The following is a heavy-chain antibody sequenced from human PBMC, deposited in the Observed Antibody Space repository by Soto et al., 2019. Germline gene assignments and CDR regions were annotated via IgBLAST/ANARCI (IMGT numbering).Heavy chain of an antibody. V-gene: IGHV1-69*13. CDR1: GGTFSSYA. CDR2: IIPIFGTA. CDR3: ARGYSSSSTSDDYYYYGMDV. D-gene: IGHD6-6*01. Sequence: SVKVSCKASGGTFSSYAISWVRQAPGQGLEWMGGIIPIFGTANYAQKFQGRVTITADESTSTAYMELSSLRSEDTAVYYCARGYSSSSTSDDYYYYGMDVWGQGTTVTVSS. J-gene: IGHJ6*02.